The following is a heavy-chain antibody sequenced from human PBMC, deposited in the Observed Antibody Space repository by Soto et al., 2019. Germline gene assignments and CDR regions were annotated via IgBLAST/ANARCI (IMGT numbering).Heavy chain of an antibody. CDR2: IYYTGST. Sequence: SETLSLTCTVSGGSISSSSYYWGWIRQPPGKGLEWIGSIYYTGSTYYSPSLKGRVTISVDSSKNQFSLKLSSVTAADTAVYHCVRHDAFYYGSGSSPRFDYWGQGTLVTVSS. CDR3: VRHDAFYYGSGSSPRFDY. V-gene: IGHV4-39*01. J-gene: IGHJ4*02. D-gene: IGHD3-10*01. CDR1: GGSISSSSYY.